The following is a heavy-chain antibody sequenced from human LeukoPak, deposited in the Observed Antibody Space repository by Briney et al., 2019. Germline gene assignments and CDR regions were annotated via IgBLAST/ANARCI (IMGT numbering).Heavy chain of an antibody. J-gene: IGHJ6*02. CDR2: ISGDGTAR. CDR3: ARHDTAMATDYGMDV. Sequence: PGGSLRLSCAASGFTSSSYWMHWVRQVPGKGLVWVSRISGDGTARNYADSVKGRFTISRDDAKNTVDLQMNSLRGEDTAVYYCARHDTAMATDYGMDVWGQGTTVTVSS. V-gene: IGHV3-74*01. D-gene: IGHD5-18*01. CDR1: GFTSSSYW.